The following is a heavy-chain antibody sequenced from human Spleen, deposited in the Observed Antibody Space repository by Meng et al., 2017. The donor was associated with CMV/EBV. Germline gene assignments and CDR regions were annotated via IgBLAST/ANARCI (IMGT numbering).Heavy chain of an antibody. CDR1: GFTFSRND. V-gene: IGHV3-13*01. D-gene: IGHD3-10*01. CDR2: IGTAGDK. Sequence: GGSLRLSCAASGFTFSRNDMHWVRQPVGKGLEWVSTIGTAGDKSYAASVKGRFTISRDNAKNSLYLQMNSLRAEDTAVYYCASGRSGVADYWGQGTLVTVSS. J-gene: IGHJ4*02. CDR3: ASGRSGVADY.